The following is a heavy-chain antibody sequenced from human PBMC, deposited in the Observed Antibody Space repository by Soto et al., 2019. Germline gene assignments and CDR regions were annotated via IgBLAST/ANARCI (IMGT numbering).Heavy chain of an antibody. CDR3: ARDRPRHSNGWSAFY. Sequence: QVQLVESGGGVVQPGRSLRLSCAASGFTLSTYAMHWVRQAPGRGLEWVAVISYDENYKFYADSVKGRFTISRDNYKSTLYLQMNSLRAEDTAMSYCARDRPRHSNGWSAFYWGQGTLVTVSS. D-gene: IGHD6-19*01. CDR1: GFTLSTYA. J-gene: IGHJ4*02. V-gene: IGHV3-30*04. CDR2: ISYDENYK.